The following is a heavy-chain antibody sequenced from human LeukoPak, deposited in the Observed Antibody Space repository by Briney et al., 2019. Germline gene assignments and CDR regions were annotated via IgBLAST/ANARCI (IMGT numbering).Heavy chain of an antibody. CDR3: AKDHPAYYDILSGYHLPYFDY. CDR1: GFTFSSYG. Sequence: GGSLRLSCAASGFTFSSYGMHWVRQAPGKGLEWVAFIRYDGSNKYYADSVKGRFTISRDNSKNTLYLQMNSLRAEDTAVYYCAKDHPAYYDILSGYHLPYFDYWGQGTLVTVSS. V-gene: IGHV3-30*02. CDR2: IRYDGSNK. J-gene: IGHJ4*02. D-gene: IGHD3-9*01.